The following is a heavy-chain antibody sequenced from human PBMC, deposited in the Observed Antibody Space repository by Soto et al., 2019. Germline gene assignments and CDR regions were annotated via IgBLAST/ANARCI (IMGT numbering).Heavy chain of an antibody. Sequence: PGGSPRLSCAASGFTFSSYGMHWVRQAPGKGLEWVSSISSSSSYIYYADSVKGRFTISRDNAKNSLYLQMNSLRAEDTAVYYCARGSSAAVAGNFAYWGQGTLVTVSS. CDR3: ARGSSAAVAGNFAY. D-gene: IGHD6-19*01. V-gene: IGHV3-21*01. J-gene: IGHJ4*02. CDR1: GFTFSSYG. CDR2: ISSSSSYI.